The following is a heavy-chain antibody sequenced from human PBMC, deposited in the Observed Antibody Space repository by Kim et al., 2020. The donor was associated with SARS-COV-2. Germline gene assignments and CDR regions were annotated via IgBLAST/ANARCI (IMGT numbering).Heavy chain of an antibody. J-gene: IGHJ6*02. V-gene: IGHV3-21*01. CDR1: GFTFSSYS. Sequence: GGSLRLSCAASGFTFSSYSMNWVRQAPGKGLEWVSSISSSSSYIYYADSVKGRFTISRDNAKNSLYLRMNSLRAEDTAVYYCARDLMGLRYFDWLLTEGMDVWGQGTTVTVSS. D-gene: IGHD3-9*01. CDR3: ARDLMGLRYFDWLLTEGMDV. CDR2: ISSSSSYI.